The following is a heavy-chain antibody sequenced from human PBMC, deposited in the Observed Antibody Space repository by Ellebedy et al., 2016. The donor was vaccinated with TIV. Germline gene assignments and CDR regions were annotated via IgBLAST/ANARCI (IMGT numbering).Heavy chain of an antibody. D-gene: IGHD6-19*01. V-gene: IGHV3-30*04. CDR1: GFTFSSYA. CDR2: ISYDGSNK. CDR3: ARGLAVAGRGWFDP. Sequence: GESLKISXAASGFTFSSYAMHWVRQAPGKGLEWVAVISYDGSNKYYADSVKGRFTISRDNSKNTLYLQMHSLRAEDTAVYYCARGLAVAGRGWFDPWGQGTLVTVSS. J-gene: IGHJ5*02.